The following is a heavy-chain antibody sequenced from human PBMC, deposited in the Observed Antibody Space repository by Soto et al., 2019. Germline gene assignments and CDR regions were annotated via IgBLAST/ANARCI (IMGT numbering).Heavy chain of an antibody. CDR3: RSSSRYSTDV. V-gene: IGHV4-39*01. CDR1: GGSITSSSY. CDR2: IYRTRNT. Sequence: QLQLQESGPGLVKPSETLSLSCTVSGGSITSSSYWGWIRQPPGKGLEWIGSIYRTRNTYYNPSLKGRVTISADTSKHQFSLNLSSVTAADTAVYYCRSSSRYSTDVWGQGTTVYVSS. D-gene: IGHD6-13*01. J-gene: IGHJ6*02.